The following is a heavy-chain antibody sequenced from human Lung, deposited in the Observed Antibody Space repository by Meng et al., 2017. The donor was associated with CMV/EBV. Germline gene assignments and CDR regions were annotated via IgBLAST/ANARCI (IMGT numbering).Heavy chain of an antibody. V-gene: IGHV1-46*01. CDR3: ARDFIPVFGVAPTYYYYGMDV. CDR2: INPSGGST. J-gene: IGHJ6*02. CDR1: GYTFTSYY. Sequence: ASVKVSCKASGYTFTSYYMHWVRQDPGQGLEWMGIINPSGGSTSYAQKFQGRVTMTRDTSTSTAYMELSSLRSEDTAVYYCARDFIPVFGVAPTYYYYGMDVWGQGTTVTVSS. D-gene: IGHD3-3*01.